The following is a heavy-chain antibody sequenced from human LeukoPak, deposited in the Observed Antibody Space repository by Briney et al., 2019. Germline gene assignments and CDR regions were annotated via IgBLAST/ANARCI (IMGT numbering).Heavy chain of an antibody. Sequence: SETLSLTCAVYGGSFSGYYWSWIRQPPGKGLEWIGEINHSGSTNYNPSPKSRVTISVDTSKNQFSLKLSSVTAADTAVYYCASGYSNYFPVDYWGQGTLVTVSS. CDR1: GGSFSGYY. CDR2: INHSGST. J-gene: IGHJ4*02. D-gene: IGHD4-11*01. V-gene: IGHV4-34*01. CDR3: ASGYSNYFPVDY.